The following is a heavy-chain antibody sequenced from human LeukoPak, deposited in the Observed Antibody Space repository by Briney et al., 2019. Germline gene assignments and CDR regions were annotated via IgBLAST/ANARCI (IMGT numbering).Heavy chain of an antibody. CDR3: ARDRRGGLLNYYYYYYMDV. CDR2: IIPIFGTA. J-gene: IGHJ6*03. CDR1: GGTFSSYA. V-gene: IGHV1-69*05. D-gene: IGHD3-16*01. Sequence: SVKVSCKASGGTFSSYAISWVRQAPGQGLEWMGRIIPIFGTANYAQKFQGRVTITTDESTSTAYMELSSLRSEDTAVYYCARDRRGGLLNYYYYYYMDVWGKGTTVTVSS.